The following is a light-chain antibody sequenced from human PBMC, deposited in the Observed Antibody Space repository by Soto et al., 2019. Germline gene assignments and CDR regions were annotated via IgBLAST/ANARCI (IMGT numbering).Light chain of an antibody. Sequence: QSAPTQPASVSGSPGQSITISCTGASSDVGYSNHVSWYQQYPGKVPKLIIYDVNNRPSGVSDRFSGSKSGNTASLTISGLQSEDDGDYYCSSYTSSDTLVFGGGTKLTVL. V-gene: IGLV2-14*01. CDR1: SSDVGYSNH. CDR2: DVN. J-gene: IGLJ3*02. CDR3: SSYTSSDTLV.